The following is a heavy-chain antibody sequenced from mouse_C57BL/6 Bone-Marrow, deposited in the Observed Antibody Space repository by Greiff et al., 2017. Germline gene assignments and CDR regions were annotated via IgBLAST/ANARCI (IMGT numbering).Heavy chain of an antibody. CDR3: ARSGGTTGVDY. J-gene: IGHJ4*01. D-gene: IGHD1-1*01. CDR2: INPNNGGT. Sequence: VQLQQSGPELVKPGASVKISCKASGYTFTDYYMNWVKQSHGKSLEWIGDINPNNGGTSYNQKFKGKDTLTVDKSSSTAYMELRSLTSEDSAVYYCARSGGTTGVDYWGQGTSVTVSS. V-gene: IGHV1-26*01. CDR1: GYTFTDYY.